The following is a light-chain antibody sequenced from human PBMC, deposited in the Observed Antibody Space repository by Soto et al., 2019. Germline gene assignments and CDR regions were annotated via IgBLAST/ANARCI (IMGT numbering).Light chain of an antibody. CDR1: ERISNN. Sequence: EVVMTQSPATLSVSPGESATLSCRASERISNNLAWYQQKPGQAPRLLIYGASNRATGTPDRFSGSGSGTDFTLTISRLEPEDFAVYYRQQYGSSGTVGQGTKVDI. CDR3: QQYGSSGT. CDR2: GAS. V-gene: IGKV3-20*01. J-gene: IGKJ1*01.